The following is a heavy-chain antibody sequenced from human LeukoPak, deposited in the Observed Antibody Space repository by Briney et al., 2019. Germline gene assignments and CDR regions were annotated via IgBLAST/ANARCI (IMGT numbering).Heavy chain of an antibody. CDR2: IIGSGGST. CDR1: GFTFSSYA. Sequence: GGSLRLSCAASGFTFSSYAMSWVRQAPGKGRDWVSAIIGSGGSTYYADSVKGRFTISTDNPKKTLYLKMNSLGAEDRAVCYYSKGSMSGWSFDYWGQGTLVTVSS. CDR3: SKGSMSGWSFDY. D-gene: IGHD6-19*01. V-gene: IGHV3-23*01. J-gene: IGHJ4*02.